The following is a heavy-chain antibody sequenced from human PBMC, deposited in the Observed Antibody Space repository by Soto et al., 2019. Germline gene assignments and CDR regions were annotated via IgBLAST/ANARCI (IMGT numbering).Heavy chain of an antibody. CDR1: GGSLSGYS. CDR3: ARGPTQQLPPLSDYYYYGMDV. Sequence: QVQLQQWGAGLLKPSETLSLTCAVYGGSLSGYSWSWIRQPPGKGLEWIGEIIHSGSTNYNPSLKSRVPISIDTSKNQFSLKLSSVTAADTAVYYCARGPTQQLPPLSDYYYYGMDVWGQGTTVTVSS. D-gene: IGHD6-13*01. J-gene: IGHJ6*02. CDR2: IIHSGST. V-gene: IGHV4-34*01.